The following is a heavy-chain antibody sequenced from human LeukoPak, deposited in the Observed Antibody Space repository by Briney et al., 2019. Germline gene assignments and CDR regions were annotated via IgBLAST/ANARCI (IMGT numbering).Heavy chain of an antibody. Sequence: ASVKVSCKASGYTFTSYAMHWVRQAPGQRLEWMGWINAGNGNTKYSQKFQGRVTITRDTSASTAYMELSSLRSEDTAVYYCASARAVRGVADAFDIWGQGTMVTVSS. D-gene: IGHD3-10*01. V-gene: IGHV1-3*01. J-gene: IGHJ3*02. CDR2: INAGNGNT. CDR3: ASARAVRGVADAFDI. CDR1: GYTFTSYA.